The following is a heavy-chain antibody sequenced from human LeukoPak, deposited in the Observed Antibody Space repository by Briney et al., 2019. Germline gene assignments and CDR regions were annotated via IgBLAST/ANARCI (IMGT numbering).Heavy chain of an antibody. CDR2: INHFGRT. D-gene: IGHD1-26*01. Sequence: SETLSLPCTVSARSISSYYWNWIRQPLGKGLEWIGEINHFGRTKYNPSLKSRVTISGDTSKNQFSLKINSLTAADTAVYYCARSYRAHETSSSSHLFDYWGQGTLVTVSS. CDR1: ARSISSYY. V-gene: IGHV4-34*01. J-gene: IGHJ4*02. CDR3: ARSYRAHETSSSSHLFDY.